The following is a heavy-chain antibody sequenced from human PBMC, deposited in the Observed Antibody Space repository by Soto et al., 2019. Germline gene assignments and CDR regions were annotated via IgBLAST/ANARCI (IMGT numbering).Heavy chain of an antibody. CDR2: ISAYNGNT. V-gene: IGHV1-18*01. D-gene: IGHD3-16*01. Sequence: QVQLVQSGAEVKKPAASVKVSCKDSGYTFTSYGIYWVRQAHGQGLEWMGWISAYNGNTNYAQKLQGRFTMTTDTSKSTASMELRSLRSAETAVYYCAREVCYWGQGTLVTVSS. CDR3: AREVCY. J-gene: IGHJ4*02. CDR1: GYTFTSYG.